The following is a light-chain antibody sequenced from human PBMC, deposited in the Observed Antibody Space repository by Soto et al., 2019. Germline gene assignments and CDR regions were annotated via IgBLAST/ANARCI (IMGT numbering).Light chain of an antibody. Sequence: EIVLTQSPGTLSLSPEERATHYCRASLSVSSSYLAWYQQKPGQAPRLLIYGASSRATGIPDRFSGSGSGTDFTFTFSRLEPEDFAVYYCQQYGSSLMYTFGQGTKVDIK. J-gene: IGKJ2*01. CDR3: QQYGSSLMYT. CDR2: GAS. CDR1: LSVSSSY. V-gene: IGKV3-20*01.